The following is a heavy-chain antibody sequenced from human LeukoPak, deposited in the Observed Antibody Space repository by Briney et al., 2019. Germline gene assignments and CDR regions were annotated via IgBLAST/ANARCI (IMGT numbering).Heavy chain of an antibody. CDR2: FYYTGDT. D-gene: IGHD6-19*01. V-gene: IGHV4-39*01. CDR3: VRAVGAVAGPGDWFDP. J-gene: IGHJ5*02. Sequence: PSETLFLTCNVSGGSITTSSFYWGWIRQTPGKGLEWIGTFYYTGDTYYNRSLKSRATIAVDTSKDQFFLALSSVTAADTAVYYCVRAVGAVAGPGDWFDPWGPGTLVTVSS. CDR1: GGSITTSSFY.